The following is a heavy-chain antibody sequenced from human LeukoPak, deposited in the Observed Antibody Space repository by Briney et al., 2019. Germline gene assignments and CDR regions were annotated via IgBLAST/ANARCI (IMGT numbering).Heavy chain of an antibody. D-gene: IGHD3-10*01. CDR2: ISYDGTNK. Sequence: GRSLRLSCAASGFTFSSYAMHWVRRAPGKGLEWVAVISYDGTNKYCADPVKGRFTISRDNSKNTLYLQMNSLRAEDTAVYYCAKDKGDYYGLFDYWGQGNLDPVSS. CDR3: AKDKGDYYGLFDY. J-gene: IGHJ4*02. V-gene: IGHV3-30-3*01. CDR1: GFTFSSYA.